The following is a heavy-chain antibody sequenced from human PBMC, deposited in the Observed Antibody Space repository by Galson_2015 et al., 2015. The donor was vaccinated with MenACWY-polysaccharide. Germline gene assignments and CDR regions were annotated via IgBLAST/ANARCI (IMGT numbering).Heavy chain of an antibody. CDR1: GFTFNDFW. V-gene: IGHV3-7*01. D-gene: IGHD1-1*01. CDR3: ARDGGRTIGTTQRGY. CDR2: INQYGSEK. J-gene: IGHJ4*02. Sequence: SLRLSCAASGFTFNDFWLSWVRQAPGKGLEWVANINQYGSEKYYVDSVKGRFTISRDNAKNSLYLQMNSLRAEDTAVYCCARDGGRTIGTTQRGYWGQGTLVTVSS.